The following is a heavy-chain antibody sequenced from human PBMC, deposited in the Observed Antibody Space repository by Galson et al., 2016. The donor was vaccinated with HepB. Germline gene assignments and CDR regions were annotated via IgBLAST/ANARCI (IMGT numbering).Heavy chain of an antibody. D-gene: IGHD2-15*01. V-gene: IGHV3-74*01. CDR3: ASFPIAATPIDF. J-gene: IGHJ4*02. CDR2: IDTDGRIT. Sequence: SLRLSCAASGFNFNTFWMHWVRQVPGNGLVWVSRIDTDGRITNYADSVKGRFTISRDNSKNTLYLLMNSLRSEDMAVYYCASFPIAATPIDFWGQGTLVTVSS. CDR1: GFNFNTFW.